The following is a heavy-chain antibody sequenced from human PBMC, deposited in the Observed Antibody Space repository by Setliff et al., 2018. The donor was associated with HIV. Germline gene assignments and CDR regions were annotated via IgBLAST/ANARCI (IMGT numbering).Heavy chain of an antibody. V-gene: IGHV3-9*01. D-gene: IGHD1-26*01. J-gene: IGHJ4*02. CDR1: RFTFNSFG. CDR2: IKWIGGTM. CDR3: AKDAGHLVGSSRGYFDS. Sequence: GGSLRLSCATSRFTFNSFGMHWVRQAPGKGLEWVSGIKWIGGTMIYADSVKGRFTISRDNVKSSLFLQMYSLRPEDTAFYFCAKDAGHLVGSSRGYFDSWGQGILVTVSS.